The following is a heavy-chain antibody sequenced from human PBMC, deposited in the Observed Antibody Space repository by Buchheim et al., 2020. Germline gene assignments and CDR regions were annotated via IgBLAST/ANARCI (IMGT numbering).Heavy chain of an antibody. D-gene: IGHD2-2*01. CDR3: AREGPGGYCSSTSCYTFDY. V-gene: IGHV3-48*03. J-gene: IGHJ4*02. Sequence: EVQLVESGGGLVQPGGSLRLSCAASGFTFSSYEMNWVRQAPGKGLEWVSYISSSGSTIYYADPVKGRFTISREHAKNSLYLQMNSLRAEDTAVYYCAREGPGGYCSSTSCYTFDYWGQGTL. CDR1: GFTFSSYE. CDR2: ISSSGSTI.